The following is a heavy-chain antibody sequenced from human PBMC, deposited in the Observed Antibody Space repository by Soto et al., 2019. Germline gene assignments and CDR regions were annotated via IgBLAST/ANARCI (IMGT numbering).Heavy chain of an antibody. CDR2: IYYSGST. Sequence: KPSETLSLTCTVSGGSISGYYWSWIRQHPGKGLEWIGYIYYSGSTNYNPPLKSRVTISVDTSKNQFSLKLSSVTAADTAVYYCARLENYYYGMDVWGQGTTVTVSS. D-gene: IGHD1-1*01. J-gene: IGHJ6*02. CDR1: GGSISGYY. V-gene: IGHV4-59*01. CDR3: ARLENYYYGMDV.